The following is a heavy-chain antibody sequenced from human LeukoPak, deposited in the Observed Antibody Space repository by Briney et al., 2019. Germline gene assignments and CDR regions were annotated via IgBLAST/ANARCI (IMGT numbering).Heavy chain of an antibody. Sequence: PSETLSLTCNVSGGSISSYYWSWIRQPPGKGLEWIGYIYYSGSTNYNPSLKSRVTISVDTSKNQFSLKLSSVTAADTAVYYCARGAEMATILSQSYYYGMDVWGQGTTVTVSS. V-gene: IGHV4-59*01. D-gene: IGHD5-24*01. CDR3: ARGAEMATILSQSYYYGMDV. CDR2: IYYSGST. J-gene: IGHJ6*02. CDR1: GGSISSYY.